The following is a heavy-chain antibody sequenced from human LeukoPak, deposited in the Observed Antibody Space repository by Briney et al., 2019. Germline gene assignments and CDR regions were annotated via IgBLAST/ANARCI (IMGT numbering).Heavy chain of an antibody. J-gene: IGHJ5*02. CDR2: IIPIFGTA. Sequence: ASVKVSCKASGCTFSSYAISWVRQAPGQGLEWMGRIIPIFGTANYAQKFQGRVTVTTDESTSTAYMELSSLRSEDTAVYYCARDVDNYGDYVWFDPWGQGTLVTVSS. V-gene: IGHV1-69*05. CDR1: GCTFSSYA. CDR3: ARDVDNYGDYVWFDP. D-gene: IGHD4-17*01.